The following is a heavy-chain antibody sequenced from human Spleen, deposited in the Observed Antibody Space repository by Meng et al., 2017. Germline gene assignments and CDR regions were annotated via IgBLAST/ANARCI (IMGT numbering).Heavy chain of an antibody. Sequence: GGSLRLSCAVYGGSFSGYYWSWIRQTPGKRLEWVSALSGGGFTTYYADSVKGRFAISRHNSKNTLYLQMNSLRAEDTALYYCAKYSYGLGDYLDYWGQGALVTVSS. V-gene: IGHV3-23*01. J-gene: IGHJ4*02. CDR2: LSGGGFTT. CDR1: GGSFSGYY. CDR3: AKYSYGLGDYLDY. D-gene: IGHD3-10*01.